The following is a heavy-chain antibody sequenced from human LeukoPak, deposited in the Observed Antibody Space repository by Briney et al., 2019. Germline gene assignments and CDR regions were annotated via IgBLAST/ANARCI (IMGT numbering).Heavy chain of an antibody. D-gene: IGHD1-1*01. CDR3: ARDWNVLLEYYYYGMDV. J-gene: IGHJ6*02. Sequence: GGSLRLSCAASGFSFGSYAMSWVRQAAGKGLEWVSEICGSVSGSGDCTHYADSVKGRFTISRDNAKNSLYLQMNSLRAEDTAVYYCARDWNVLLEYYYYGMDVWGQGTTVTVSS. CDR2: ICGSVSGSGDCT. CDR1: GFSFGSYA. V-gene: IGHV3-23*01.